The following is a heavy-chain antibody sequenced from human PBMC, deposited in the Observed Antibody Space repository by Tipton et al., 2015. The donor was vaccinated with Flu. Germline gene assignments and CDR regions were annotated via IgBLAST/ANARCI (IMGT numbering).Heavy chain of an antibody. D-gene: IGHD4-23*01. CDR3: TKALYGGNSD. J-gene: IGHJ4*02. CDR2: ISGNGEKT. Sequence: SLRLSCAASGFTFSTYAMSWVRQAPGKGLEWVSGISGNGEKTNYADSVKGRFTISRDNSKNTLYLQMNSLRVEDTAIYYCTKALYGGNSDWGQGTLVTVSS. CDR1: GFTFSTYA. V-gene: IGHV3-23*01.